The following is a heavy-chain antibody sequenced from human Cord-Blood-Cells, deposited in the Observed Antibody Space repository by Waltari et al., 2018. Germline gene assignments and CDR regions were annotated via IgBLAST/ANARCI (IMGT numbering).Heavy chain of an antibody. D-gene: IGHD3-3*01. CDR2: IIPIFGTA. CDR3: ARGQGRDFWSGYDAFDI. J-gene: IGHJ3*02. CDR1: GGTFSSYA. Sequence: QVQLVQSGAAVKKPGSSVKVSCKASGGTFSSYAISWVRQAPGQGLEWMGGIIPIFGTANYAQKFQGRVTITADESTSTAYMELSSLRSEDTAVYYCARGQGRDFWSGYDAFDIWGQGTMVTVSS. V-gene: IGHV1-69*12.